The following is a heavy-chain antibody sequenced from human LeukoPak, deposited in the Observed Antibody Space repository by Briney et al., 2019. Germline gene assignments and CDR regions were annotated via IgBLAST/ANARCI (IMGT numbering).Heavy chain of an antibody. D-gene: IGHD2-2*01. CDR3: AKDACSSTSCSFDY. J-gene: IGHJ4*02. Sequence: GGSLRLSCAASGFTFDDYGMHWVRQAPGKGLEWVSGISWNSGNIGYAGSVKGRFTISRDNAKNSLYLQMNSLRAEDTALYYCAKDACSSTSCSFDYWGQGTLVTVSS. CDR2: ISWNSGNI. CDR1: GFTFDDYG. V-gene: IGHV3-9*01.